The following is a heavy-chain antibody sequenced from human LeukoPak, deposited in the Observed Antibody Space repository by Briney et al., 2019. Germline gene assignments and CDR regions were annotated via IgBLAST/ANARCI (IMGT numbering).Heavy chain of an antibody. CDR3: AKIVGATDAFDI. CDR1: GFTFSSYA. CDR2: ISGSGGST. J-gene: IGHJ3*02. Sequence: GGSLRLSCAASGFTFSSYAMSWVRQAPGKGLEWVSAISGSGGSTYYADSVKGRFTISRDNAKNSLYLQMNSLRAEDTALYYCAKIVGATDAFDIWGQGTMVTVSS. V-gene: IGHV3-23*01. D-gene: IGHD1-26*01.